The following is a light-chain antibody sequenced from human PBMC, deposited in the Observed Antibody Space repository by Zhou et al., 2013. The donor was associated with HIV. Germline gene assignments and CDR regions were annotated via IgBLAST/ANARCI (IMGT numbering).Light chain of an antibody. CDR1: QRISTW. CDR3: QQYNTYPLT. V-gene: IGKV1-5*03. Sequence: DIQMTQSPSTLSASVGDRVTITCRASQRISTWLAWYQQKRGKAPKLLIYKASSLESGVPSTFSGGGSGTEFTLTITNLQPEDFATYYCQQYNTYPLTFGGGTKVEI. J-gene: IGKJ4*01. CDR2: KAS.